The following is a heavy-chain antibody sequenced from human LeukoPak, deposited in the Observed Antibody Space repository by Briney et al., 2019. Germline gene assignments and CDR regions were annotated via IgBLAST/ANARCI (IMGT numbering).Heavy chain of an antibody. CDR2: ISAYNGNT. V-gene: IGHV1-18*01. CDR1: GYTFTSYG. CDR3: ARDRVRLVGATTIDYFDY. D-gene: IGHD1-26*01. J-gene: IGHJ4*02. Sequence: ASVKVSCKASGYTFTSYGISWVRQAPGQGLEWMGWISAYNGNTNYAQKLQGRVTMTTDTSTSTAYMELRSLRSDDTAVYYCARDRVRLVGATTIDYFDYWGQGTLVTVSS.